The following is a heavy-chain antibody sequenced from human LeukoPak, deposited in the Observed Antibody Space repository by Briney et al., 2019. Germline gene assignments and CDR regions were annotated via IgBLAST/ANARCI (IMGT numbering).Heavy chain of an antibody. V-gene: IGHV1-18*04. D-gene: IGHD3-10*01. J-gene: IGHJ4*02. CDR3: ARVSYGSGSYYNNPLDY. Sequence: ASVKVSCKASGYTFTGYYMHWVRQAPGQGLEWMGWISAYNGNTNYAQKLQGRVTMTTDTSTSTAYMELRSLRSDDTAVYYCARVSYGSGSYYNNPLDYWGQGTLVTVSS. CDR2: ISAYNGNT. CDR1: GYTFTGYY.